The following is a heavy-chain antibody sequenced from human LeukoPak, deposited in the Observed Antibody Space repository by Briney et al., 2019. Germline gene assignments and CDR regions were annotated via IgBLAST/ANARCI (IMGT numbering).Heavy chain of an antibody. Sequence: GSSVKVSCKASGGTFSSYAISWVRQAPGQGLEWMGGIIPIFGTTSYAQKFQGRVTISADESTSTAHMELSSLRSDDTAVYYCARGAYGSGWEAFDIWGQGTMVTVSS. CDR2: IIPIFGTT. CDR3: ARGAYGSGWEAFDI. V-gene: IGHV1-69*01. CDR1: GGTFSSYA. J-gene: IGHJ3*02. D-gene: IGHD3-10*01.